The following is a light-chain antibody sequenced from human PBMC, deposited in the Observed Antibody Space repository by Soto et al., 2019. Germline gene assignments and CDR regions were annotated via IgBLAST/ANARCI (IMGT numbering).Light chain of an antibody. CDR1: QSVASGY. CDR3: QLYESSPT. V-gene: IGKV3-20*01. J-gene: IGKJ1*01. Sequence: ETVLTQSPGTLSLSAGERATLSCRASQSVASGYLVWYQQKPGQTPTVLIYGASTRAAGIPDRFSGSGSGTAFTLTISRLEPEDFAVYYCQLYESSPTFGQGTKVEMK. CDR2: GAS.